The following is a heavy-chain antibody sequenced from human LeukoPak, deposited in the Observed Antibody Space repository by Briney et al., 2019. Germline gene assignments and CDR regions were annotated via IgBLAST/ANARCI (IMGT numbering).Heavy chain of an antibody. D-gene: IGHD4-17*01. CDR2: IYSGGST. V-gene: IGHV3-53*05. CDR1: GLTVSSNY. Sequence: QTGGSLRLSCAASGLTVSSNYMSWVRQAPGKGLEWVSVIYSGGSTYYADSVKGRFTISRDNSKNTLYLQMNSLRAEDTAVYYCARDLDTGETDYGEQPIDYWGQGTLVTVSS. J-gene: IGHJ4*02. CDR3: ARDLDTGETDYGEQPIDY.